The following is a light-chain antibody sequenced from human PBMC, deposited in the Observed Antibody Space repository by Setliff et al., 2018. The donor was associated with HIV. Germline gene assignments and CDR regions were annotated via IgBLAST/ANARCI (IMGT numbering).Light chain of an antibody. CDR2: EVR. CDR1: SSDVGGYSY. CDR3: GSYAITNTLP. V-gene: IGLV2-14*01. J-gene: IGLJ1*01. Sequence: SVLTQPASVSGSPGQSITISCTGTSSDVGGYSYVSWYQQHPGKAPKLIIYEVRNRPSGVSNRFSGSKSGNTASLTISGLQAEDEADYYCGSYAITNTLPFGTGTKVTVL.